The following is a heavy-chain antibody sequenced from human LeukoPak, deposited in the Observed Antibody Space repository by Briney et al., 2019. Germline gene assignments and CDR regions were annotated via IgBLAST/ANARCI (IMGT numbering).Heavy chain of an antibody. J-gene: IGHJ5*02. V-gene: IGHV4-38-2*02. CDR2: MYHSGST. CDR1: GYSISSGYY. D-gene: IGHD3-10*01. CDR3: ARDFYGSGSWNWFDP. Sequence: SETLSLTCTVSGYSISSGYYLGWIRQPPGKGLEWIGSMYHSGSTYYNPSLKSRVTISVDASKNQFSLKLSSVTAADTAVYYCARDFYGSGSWNWFDPWGQGTLVTVSS.